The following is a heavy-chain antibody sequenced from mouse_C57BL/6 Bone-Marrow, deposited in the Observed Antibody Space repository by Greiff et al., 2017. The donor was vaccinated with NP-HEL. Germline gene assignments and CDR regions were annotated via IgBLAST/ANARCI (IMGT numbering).Heavy chain of an antibody. J-gene: IGHJ2*01. CDR1: GFTFTDYY. Sequence: VQLQQSGAELVKPGASVKLSCTASGFTFTDYYMHWVKQRPEQGLEWIGRIDPEDGETKYAPKFKGKATITADTSSNTAYLQLSSLTSEDAAVYYCAGDYYCGSRYLDYWGKGTTLTVSS. CDR3: AGDYYCGSRYLDY. D-gene: IGHD1-1*01. V-gene: IGHV14-2*01. CDR2: IDPEDGET.